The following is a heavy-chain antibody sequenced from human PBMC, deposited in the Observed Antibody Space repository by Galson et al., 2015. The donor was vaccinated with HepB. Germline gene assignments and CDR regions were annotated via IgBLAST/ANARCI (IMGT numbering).Heavy chain of an antibody. D-gene: IGHD2-21*02. Sequence: CAAAGFTFPNYAMTWVRQAPGKGLEWVSTISGDSSGTYYADSVKGRFSISRDNSKSTLYLQMNSLRVEDTALYYCAKFGGGSCDRDNCYGPFDIWGQGTMVTASS. V-gene: IGHV3-23*01. CDR2: ISGDSSGT. CDR1: GFTFPNYA. CDR3: AKFGGGSCDRDNCYGPFDI. J-gene: IGHJ3*02.